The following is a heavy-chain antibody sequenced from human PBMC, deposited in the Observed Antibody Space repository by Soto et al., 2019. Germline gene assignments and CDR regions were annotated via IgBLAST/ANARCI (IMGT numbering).Heavy chain of an antibody. CDR3: ARDVWYYGSGSYYSGVDY. J-gene: IGHJ4*02. D-gene: IGHD3-10*01. V-gene: IGHV3-7*05. Sequence: GGSLRLSCAASGFTFSSYWMSWVRQAPGKGLERVANIKQDGSEKYYVDSVKGRFTISRDNAKNSLYLQMNSLRAEDTAVYYCARDVWYYGSGSYYSGVDYWGQGTLVTVSS. CDR1: GFTFSSYW. CDR2: IKQDGSEK.